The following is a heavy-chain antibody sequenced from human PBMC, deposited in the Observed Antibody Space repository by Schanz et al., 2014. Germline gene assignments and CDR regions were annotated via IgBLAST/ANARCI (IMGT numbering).Heavy chain of an antibody. CDR3: AKIERNED. V-gene: IGHV3-21*04. J-gene: IGHJ4*02. Sequence: EVQLVESGGGLVKPGGSLRLSCATSGLTFTSAWMSWVRQAPGKGLEWVSSISYGTSYIYYAESVKGRFTISRDNAKNSLYLQMNGLRAEDTAVYFCAKIERNEDWGQGTLVTVSS. D-gene: IGHD1-1*01. CDR2: ISYGTSYI. CDR1: GLTFTSAW.